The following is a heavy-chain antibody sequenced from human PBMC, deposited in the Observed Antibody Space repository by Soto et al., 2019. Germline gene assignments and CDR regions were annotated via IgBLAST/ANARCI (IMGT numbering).Heavy chain of an antibody. CDR2: IYYSGST. CDR1: GGSISSGDYY. V-gene: IGHV4-30-4*01. Sequence: SETLSLTCTVSGGSISSGDYYWSWIRQPPGKGLEWIGYIYYSGSTYYNPSLKSRVTISVDTSKNQFSLKLSSVTAADTAVYYCVGGRQLVPEGYFDYWGQGTLVTVSS. D-gene: IGHD6-6*01. CDR3: VGGRQLVPEGYFDY. J-gene: IGHJ4*02.